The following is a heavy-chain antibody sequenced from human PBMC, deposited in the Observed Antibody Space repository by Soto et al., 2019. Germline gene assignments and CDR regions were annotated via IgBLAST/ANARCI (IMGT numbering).Heavy chain of an antibody. D-gene: IGHD6-19*01. Sequence: EVQLLESGGGLVQPGGSLRLSCAASGFNFRNYAMSWVRQAPGKGLEWVSTISXGXXFTYYADSVKGRFTISRDYSKXXXXXXXXXXXXXXXXXXXXXKDRQDSSFSWGQGTLVTVSS. J-gene: IGHJ5*02. V-gene: IGHV3-23*01. CDR2: ISXGXXFT. CDR3: XKDRQDSSFS. CDR1: GFNFRNYA.